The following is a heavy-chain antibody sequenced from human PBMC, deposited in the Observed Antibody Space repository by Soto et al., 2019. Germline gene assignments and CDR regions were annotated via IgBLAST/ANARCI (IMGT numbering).Heavy chain of an antibody. CDR2: IYYSGST. J-gene: IGHJ5*02. Sequence: PSETLSLTCTVSGGSISSYYWSWIRQPPGKGLEWIGYIYYSGSTNYNPSLKSRVTISVDTSKNQFFLKLSSVTAADTAVYYCARARYNWFDPWGQGTLVTVSS. CDR3: ARARYNWFDP. CDR1: GGSISSYY. V-gene: IGHV4-59*01.